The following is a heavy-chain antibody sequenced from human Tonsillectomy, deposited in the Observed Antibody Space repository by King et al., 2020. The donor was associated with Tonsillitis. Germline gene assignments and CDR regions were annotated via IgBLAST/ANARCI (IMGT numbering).Heavy chain of an antibody. D-gene: IGHD7-27*01. CDR1: GFTFSDHA. CDR3: ARPLGPLSLKFHFDL. V-gene: IGHV3-30-3*02. CDR2: MSHDGTNI. Sequence: VQLVESGGGVVQPGRSLRLSCSASGFTFSDHAMHWVRQAPGKGLEWLTLMSHDGTNIYYAPSVRGRFTISRDNSMNTLYLQMNSLRVEDTAVYYCARPLGPLSLKFHFDLWGQGTLVTGSS. J-gene: IGHJ4*02.